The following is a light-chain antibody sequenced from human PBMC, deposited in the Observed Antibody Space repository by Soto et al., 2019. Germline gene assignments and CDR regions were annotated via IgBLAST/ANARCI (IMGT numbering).Light chain of an antibody. V-gene: IGLV2-23*01. CDR1: SSDVGSYNL. CDR3: CSYAGSSTSV. J-gene: IGLJ2*01. CDR2: EGN. Sequence: QSVLTQPASVSGSPGQSITISCTGTSSDVGSYNLVSWYQQHPGKAPKLMIYEGNKRPSGVSNRFSGSKSGNTASLTISGLEAEDEADYYCCSYAGSSTSVVGGGTKLTVL.